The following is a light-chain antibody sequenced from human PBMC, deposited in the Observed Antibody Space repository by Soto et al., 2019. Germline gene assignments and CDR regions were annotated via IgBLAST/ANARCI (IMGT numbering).Light chain of an antibody. CDR2: GNN. Sequence: QSVATQPPSVSGAPGQRVTISCTGSSSNIGAGYDVHWYQQFPGRAPKLLMYGNNNRPSGVPDRFSGSKSGTSASLDITGLQADDEADYYCQSFDTRLKSVVFGGGTKLTVL. V-gene: IGLV1-40*01. CDR1: SSNIGAGYD. CDR3: QSFDTRLKSVV. J-gene: IGLJ2*01.